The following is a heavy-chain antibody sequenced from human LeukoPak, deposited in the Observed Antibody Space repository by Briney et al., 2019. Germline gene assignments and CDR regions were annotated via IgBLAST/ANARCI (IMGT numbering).Heavy chain of an antibody. Sequence: GGSLRLSCAASGFTLSTFWMHWVRQTPGKGLEDLSQIKYDGSDSYYADSVKGRFTISRDNAKNTLYLQMSTLRVEDTAVYYCVRGTSVWSGLDYWGQGTQVTVSS. J-gene: IGHJ4*02. CDR3: VRGTSVWSGLDY. D-gene: IGHD6-19*01. V-gene: IGHV3-74*01. CDR1: GFTLSTFW. CDR2: IKYDGSDS.